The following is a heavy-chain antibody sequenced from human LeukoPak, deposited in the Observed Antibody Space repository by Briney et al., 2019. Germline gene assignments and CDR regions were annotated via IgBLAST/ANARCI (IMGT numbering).Heavy chain of an antibody. Sequence: KTSETLSLTCTVSGGSISSYYWSWIRQPPGKGLEWIGYIYYSGSTNCNPSLKSRVTISVDTSKSQFSLKLSSVTAADTAVYYCAREGEMATSAFDYWGQGTLVTVSS. D-gene: IGHD5-24*01. CDR2: IYYSGST. J-gene: IGHJ4*02. CDR1: GGSISSYY. V-gene: IGHV4-59*01. CDR3: AREGEMATSAFDY.